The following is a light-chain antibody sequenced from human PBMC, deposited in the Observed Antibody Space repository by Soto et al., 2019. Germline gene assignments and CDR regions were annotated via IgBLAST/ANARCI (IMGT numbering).Light chain of an antibody. V-gene: IGLV2-14*03. Sequence: QSVLTQPASVSGSPGQSITISCTGTSSDVAAYNFVSWYQQHPGEVPKLMIYEVIKRPSGISDRFSGSKSGNTASLTISGLQAEDEADYCCSAYTHSNTVIFGGGTKVTVL. CDR1: SSDVAAYNF. J-gene: IGLJ2*01. CDR3: SAYTHSNTVI. CDR2: EVI.